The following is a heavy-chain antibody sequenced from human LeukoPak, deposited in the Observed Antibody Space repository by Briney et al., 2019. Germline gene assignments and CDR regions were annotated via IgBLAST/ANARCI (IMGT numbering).Heavy chain of an antibody. CDR1: GVSISTSTYY. Sequence: SETLSLTCTVSGVSISTSTYYWAWIRQPPGKGLEWIGSMFYRGSTYYNPSLKSRVTISVDTSKNQFSLKLSSLTAADTAVYFCARHPSWFDPWGQGTLVTVSS. V-gene: IGHV4-39*01. J-gene: IGHJ5*02. CDR2: MFYRGST. CDR3: ARHPSWFDP.